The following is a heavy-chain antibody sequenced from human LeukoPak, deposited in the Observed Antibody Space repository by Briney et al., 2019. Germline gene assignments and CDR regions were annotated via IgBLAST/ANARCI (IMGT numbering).Heavy chain of an antibody. D-gene: IGHD3-22*01. Sequence: ASVKVSCKASGGTFSSYAISWVRQAPGQGLEWMGGIIPIFGTANYAQKFQGRVTITADESTSTAYMELSSLRSEDTAVYYCARSPLASYYDSSGYRHIFDYWGQGTLVTVSS. CDR2: IIPIFGTA. J-gene: IGHJ4*02. CDR1: GGTFSSYA. CDR3: ARSPLASYYDSSGYRHIFDY. V-gene: IGHV1-69*13.